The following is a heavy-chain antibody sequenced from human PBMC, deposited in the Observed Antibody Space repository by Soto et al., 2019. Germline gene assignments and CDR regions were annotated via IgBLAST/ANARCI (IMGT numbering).Heavy chain of an antibody. J-gene: IGHJ6*02. D-gene: IGHD2-15*01. CDR3: AHVLVVVANYGMDV. CDR1: GFSLSTSGVG. V-gene: IGHV2-5*02. CDR2: IYWDDDK. Sequence: QITLKESGPTLVKPPLTLTLTCTFSGFSLSTSGVGVGWIRQPPGKALEWLALIYWDDDKRYSPSLTSRLTITKDTSKNQVVLTMTNMDPVDTATYYCAHVLVVVANYGMDVWGQGTTVTVSS.